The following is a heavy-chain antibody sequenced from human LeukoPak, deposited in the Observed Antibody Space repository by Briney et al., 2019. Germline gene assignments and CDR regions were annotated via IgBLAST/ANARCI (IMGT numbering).Heavy chain of an antibody. CDR1: GGSFSGYY. CDR3: ARWHYYGSGSYYKHAFDI. V-gene: IGHV4-34*12. CDR2: IIHSGST. J-gene: IGHJ3*02. Sequence: SETLSLTCAVYGGSFSGYYWSWIRQPPGKGLEWIGEIIHSGSTNYNPSLKSRVTISVDTSKNQFSLKLSSVTAADTAVYYCARWHYYGSGSYYKHAFDIWGQGTMVTVSS. D-gene: IGHD3-10*01.